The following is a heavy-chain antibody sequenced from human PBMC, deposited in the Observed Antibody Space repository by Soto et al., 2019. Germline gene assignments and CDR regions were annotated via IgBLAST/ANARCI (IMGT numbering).Heavy chain of an antibody. CDR2: ISSSSSYI. V-gene: IGHV3-21*01. D-gene: IGHD6-13*01. CDR1: GFTFSSYS. Sequence: GVLRLSCAASGFTFSSYSMNWVRQAPGKGLEWVSSISSSSSYIYYADSVKGRFTISRDNAKNSLYLQMNSLRAEDTAVYYCARDKVGYSSLAWGQGTLVTVSS. CDR3: ARDKVGYSSLA. J-gene: IGHJ5*02.